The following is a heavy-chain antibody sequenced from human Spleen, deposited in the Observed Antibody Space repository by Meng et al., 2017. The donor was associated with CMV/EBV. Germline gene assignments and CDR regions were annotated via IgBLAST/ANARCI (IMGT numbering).Heavy chain of an antibody. CDR1: GYTFTSYG. V-gene: IGHV1-18*01. CDR3: ARDAAAGFTGRAFDI. CDR2: ISAYNGNT. Sequence: ASVKVSCKASGYTFTSYGISWVRQAPGQGLEWMGGISAYNGNTNYAQKLQGRVTMTTDTSTSTAYMDLRSLRSDDTAVYYCARDAAAGFTGRAFDIWGQGTMVTVSS. D-gene: IGHD6-13*01. J-gene: IGHJ3*02.